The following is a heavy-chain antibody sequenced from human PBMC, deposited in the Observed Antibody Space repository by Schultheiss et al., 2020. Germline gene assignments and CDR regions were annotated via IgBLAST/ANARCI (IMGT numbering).Heavy chain of an antibody. D-gene: IGHD6-13*01. CDR1: GYSISSGYY. CDR3: ARLMPGIAAAWGNWFDP. Sequence: SETLSLTCAVSGYSISSGYYWGWIRQPAGKGLEWIGRIYTSGSTNYNPSLKSRVTISVDTSKNQFSLKLSSVTAADTAVYYCARLMPGIAAAWGNWFDPWGQGTLVTVSS. CDR2: IYTSGST. V-gene: IGHV4-38-2*01. J-gene: IGHJ5*02.